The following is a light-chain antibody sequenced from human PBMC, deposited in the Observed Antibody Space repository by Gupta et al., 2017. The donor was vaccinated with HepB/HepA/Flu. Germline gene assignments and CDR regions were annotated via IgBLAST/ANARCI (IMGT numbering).Light chain of an antibody. CDR1: SSDVGGYNY. CDR2: DVS. J-gene: IGLJ1*01. CDR3: CSYAGSYTYV. V-gene: IGLV2-11*01. Sequence: QSALTQPRSVSGSPGQSVTISCTGTSSDVGGYNYVSGYQQHPGKAPKLMIYDVSKRPSGVPDRFAGSKSGNTASLTISALQAEDEADYYCCSYAGSYTYVFGTGTKVTVL.